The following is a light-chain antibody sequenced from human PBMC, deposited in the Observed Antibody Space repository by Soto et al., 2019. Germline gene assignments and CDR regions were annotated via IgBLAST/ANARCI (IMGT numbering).Light chain of an antibody. Sequence: TQSPGTLSLSPGERATLSCRASQSVSNWLAWYQQKRGKAPELLIYDASSLKSGVPSRFSGSGSGTEFTLTISSLQPEDFATYYCQQLNNYPRTFGQGTKVDIK. CDR1: QSVSNW. J-gene: IGKJ1*01. V-gene: IGKV1-5*01. CDR2: DAS. CDR3: QQLNNYPRT.